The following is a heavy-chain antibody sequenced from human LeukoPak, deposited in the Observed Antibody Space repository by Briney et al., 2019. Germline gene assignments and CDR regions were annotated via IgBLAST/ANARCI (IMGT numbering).Heavy chain of an antibody. D-gene: IGHD3-3*01. CDR2: ISGGSA. CDR1: GFTFSSYA. Sequence: GSLRLSCAASGFTFSSYAMSWVRQAPGKGLEWVSSISGGSADYADSVKGRFSISIDNSENTLYLQMSSLRAEDTAVYYCAKDRSSRYDFWSGSFSHYYYYYMDVWSKGTTVTVSS. CDR3: AKDRSSRYDFWSGSFSHYYYYYMDV. V-gene: IGHV3-23*01. J-gene: IGHJ6*03.